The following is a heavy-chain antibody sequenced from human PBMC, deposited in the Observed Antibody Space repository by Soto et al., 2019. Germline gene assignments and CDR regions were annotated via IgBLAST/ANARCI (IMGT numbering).Heavy chain of an antibody. CDR3: ARPLSGYSYGPFEL. Sequence: PGWSLRLSCAASGFTFHGYTMNLVRQAPGKGLEWVSSINSRSAYIYYADSVKGRFTISRDNAKNSLYLQMNSLRAEDTAMYYCARPLSGYSYGPFELWGEGTLVTVSS. CDR1: GFTFHGYT. J-gene: IGHJ4*02. V-gene: IGHV3-21*01. CDR2: INSRSAYI. D-gene: IGHD5-18*01.